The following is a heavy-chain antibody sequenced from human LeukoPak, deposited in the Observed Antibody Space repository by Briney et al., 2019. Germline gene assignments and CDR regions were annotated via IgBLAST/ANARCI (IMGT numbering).Heavy chain of an antibody. J-gene: IGHJ3*02. V-gene: IGHV3-9*01. CDR2: INWNSGSL. Sequence: GGSLRLSCVASGFTFDDYAMHWVRQPPGKGLEWVSGINWNSGSLGYADSVKGRSTISRDNAKNSLYLQMNSLRPEDTALYYCAKVSRMIVVVDAFDIWGQGTMVTVSS. CDR1: GFTFDDYA. D-gene: IGHD3-22*01. CDR3: AKVSRMIVVVDAFDI.